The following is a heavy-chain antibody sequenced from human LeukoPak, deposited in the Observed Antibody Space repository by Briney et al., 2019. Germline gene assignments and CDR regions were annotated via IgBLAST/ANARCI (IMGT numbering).Heavy chain of an antibody. D-gene: IGHD7-27*01. CDR2: IYTGGST. CDR1: GFILSSNY. Sequence: GGSLRLSCAASGFILSSNYMSWVRRAPGKGLEWVSVIYTGGSTYYADSVKGRFTISRDNSKNTLYLQMNSLRAEDTAVYYCAPWGLTGAIDYWGQGTLVTVSS. V-gene: IGHV3-66*01. CDR3: APWGLTGAIDY. J-gene: IGHJ4*02.